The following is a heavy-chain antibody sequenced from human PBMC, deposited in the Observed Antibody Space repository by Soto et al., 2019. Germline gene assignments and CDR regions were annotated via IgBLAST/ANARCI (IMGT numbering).Heavy chain of an antibody. V-gene: IGHV1-8*01. J-gene: IGHJ5*02. CDR1: GYTFTSYD. CDR2: MNPNSGNT. CDR3: ARGPLDPDYDSSGYKLVP. D-gene: IGHD3-22*01. Sequence: GASVKVSCKASGYTFTSYDINWVRQATGQGLEWMGWMNPNSGNTGYAQKFQGRVTMTRNTSISTAYMELSSLRSEDTAVYYCARGPLDPDYDSSGYKLVPWGQGILVTVSS.